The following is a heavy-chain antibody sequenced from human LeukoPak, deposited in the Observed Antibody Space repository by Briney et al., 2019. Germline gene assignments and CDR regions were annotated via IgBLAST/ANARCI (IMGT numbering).Heavy chain of an antibody. CDR3: ARDGGSAALYYYYMDV. Sequence: ASVKVSCKASGYTFTGYYMHWVRQAPGQGLEWMGWINPNSGGTNYAQKFQGRVTMTRDTSISTAYMELSRLRSDDTAVYYCARDGGSAALYYYYMDVWGKGTTVTVSS. CDR2: INPNSGGT. CDR1: GYTFTGYY. J-gene: IGHJ6*03. D-gene: IGHD2-2*01. V-gene: IGHV1-2*02.